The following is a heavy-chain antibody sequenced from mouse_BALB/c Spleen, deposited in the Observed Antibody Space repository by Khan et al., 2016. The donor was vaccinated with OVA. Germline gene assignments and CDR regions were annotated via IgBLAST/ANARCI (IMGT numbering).Heavy chain of an antibody. CDR2: INPHIGET. Sequence: VQLQQSGPELVKPGASVKISCKASGYSFTGYFMNWVMQSHGKSLECIGRINPHIGETFYNQKFKGKATLTVDESSSTAHMELRSLTSEDAAVYYCARTYGSDVDNWGQGTTLTVSS. CDR3: ARTYGSDVDN. D-gene: IGHD1-1*01. V-gene: IGHV1-20*01. J-gene: IGHJ2*01. CDR1: GYSFTGYF.